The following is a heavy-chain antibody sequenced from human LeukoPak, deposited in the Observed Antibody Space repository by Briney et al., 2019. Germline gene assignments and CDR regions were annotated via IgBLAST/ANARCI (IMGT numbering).Heavy chain of an antibody. D-gene: IGHD6-13*01. V-gene: IGHV3-33*01. CDR2: IWYDGSNK. Sequence: GRSLRLSCAASGFTFSSYGMHWVRQAPGKGLEWVAVIWYDGSNKYYADSVKGRFTISGDNSKNTLYLQMNSLRAEDTAVYYCARPQLIPYYYYGMDVWGQGTTVTVSS. CDR1: GFTFSSYG. CDR3: ARPQLIPYYYYGMDV. J-gene: IGHJ6*02.